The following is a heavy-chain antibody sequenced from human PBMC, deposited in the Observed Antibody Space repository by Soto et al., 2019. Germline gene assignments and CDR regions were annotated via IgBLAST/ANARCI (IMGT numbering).Heavy chain of an antibody. CDR2: FDPEDGET. V-gene: IGHV1-24*01. D-gene: IGHD3-22*01. J-gene: IGHJ4*02. Sequence: ASVKVSCKVSGYTLTELSMHWVRQAPGKGLEWMGGFDPEDGETIYAQKFQGRVTMTEDTSTDTAYMELSSLRSEDTAVYYCATFYYYDSSGYYHYFDYWGQGTLVTVSS. CDR3: ATFYYYDSSGYYHYFDY. CDR1: GYTLTELS.